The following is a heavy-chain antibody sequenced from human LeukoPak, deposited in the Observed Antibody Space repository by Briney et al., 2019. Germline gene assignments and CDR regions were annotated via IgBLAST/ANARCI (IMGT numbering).Heavy chain of an antibody. CDR1: GGSFSGYY. J-gene: IGHJ4*02. CDR3: ARNGCSSGICKTE. V-gene: IGHV4-34*01. D-gene: IGHD2-2*01. CDR2: INHSGST. Sequence: PSETLSLTCAVYGGSFSGYYWSWIRQPPGKGLEWIGEINHSGSTNYNPSLKSRVTISVDRSKNQFSLKLSSVTAADTAVYFCARNGCSSGICKTEWGQGTLVTVSS.